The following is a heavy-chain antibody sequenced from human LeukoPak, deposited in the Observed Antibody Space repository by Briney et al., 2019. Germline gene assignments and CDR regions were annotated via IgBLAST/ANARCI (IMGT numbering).Heavy chain of an antibody. Sequence: PGGSLRLSCAASGFTFSRYWMHWVRQAPGKGLVWVSRIESDGTTTTYADSVKGRFTISRDNAKNTLYLQVNSLRAEDTAVYYCTRGQSSGYSSGDYWGQGTLVTVSS. CDR3: TRGQSSGYSSGDY. CDR1: GFTFSRYW. D-gene: IGHD3-22*01. CDR2: IESDGTTT. J-gene: IGHJ4*02. V-gene: IGHV3-74*01.